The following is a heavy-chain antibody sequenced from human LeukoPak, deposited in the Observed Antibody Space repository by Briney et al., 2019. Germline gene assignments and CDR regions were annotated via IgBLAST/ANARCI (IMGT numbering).Heavy chain of an antibody. Sequence: SETLSLTCTVSGGSISSYYWSWIRQPPGKGLEWIGYIYHSGSTNYNPSLTSRVTISVDTSKNQFSLNLSSVTAADTAMYYCARVIGSYRGIRDWGQGTLVTVSS. CDR2: IYHSGST. CDR3: ARVIGSYRGIRD. CDR1: GGSISSYY. D-gene: IGHD3-10*01. V-gene: IGHV4-59*12. J-gene: IGHJ4*02.